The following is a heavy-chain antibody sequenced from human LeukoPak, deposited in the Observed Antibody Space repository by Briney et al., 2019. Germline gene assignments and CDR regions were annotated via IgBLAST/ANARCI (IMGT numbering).Heavy chain of an antibody. CDR2: TYYRSKWYN. V-gene: IGHV6-1*01. CDR1: GDSVSSSSAA. D-gene: IGHD3-3*01. J-gene: IGHJ6*02. Sequence: SQTLSLTCAISGDSVSSSSAAWNWIRQSPSRGLEWLGRTYYRSKWYNDYAVSVKSRITINPDTSKNQFSLQLNSVTPEDTAVYYCARALRGEWLLDYYYGMDVWGQGTTVTVSS. CDR3: ARALRGEWLLDYYYGMDV.